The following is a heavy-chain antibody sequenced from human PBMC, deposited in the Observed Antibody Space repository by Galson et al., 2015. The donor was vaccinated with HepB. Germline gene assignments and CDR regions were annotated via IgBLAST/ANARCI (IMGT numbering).Heavy chain of an antibody. J-gene: IGHJ4*02. V-gene: IGHV1-46*01. CDR2: INPSGGST. CDR1: GYTFTSYY. CDR3: ARGGPLRGYSGYDLFDY. D-gene: IGHD5-12*01. Sequence: SVKVSCKASGYTFTSYYMHWVRQAPGQGLEWMGIINPSGGSTSYAQKFQGRVTMTRDTSTSTVYMELSSLRSEDTAVYYCARGGPLRGYSGYDLFDYWGQGTLVTVSS.